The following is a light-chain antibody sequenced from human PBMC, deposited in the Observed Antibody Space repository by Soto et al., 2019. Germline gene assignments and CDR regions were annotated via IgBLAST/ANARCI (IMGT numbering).Light chain of an antibody. Sequence: IQLTQSPSSLSASVGDRVTITCRASQGISRYLAWYQQKPGEAPKLLIYAASTLQTGVPSRFSGSGSGTDFTLTISSLQPEDFATYYCQQLNSFPWTFGQGFTVEIK. V-gene: IGKV1-9*01. CDR3: QQLNSFPWT. J-gene: IGKJ1*01. CDR1: QGISRY. CDR2: AAS.